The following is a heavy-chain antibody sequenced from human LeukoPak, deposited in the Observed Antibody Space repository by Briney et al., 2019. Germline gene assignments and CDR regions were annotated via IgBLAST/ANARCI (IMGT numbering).Heavy chain of an antibody. Sequence: PGGSLRLSCVASGFTFSSYAMTWVRQAPGKGLEWVSVISGGGGSTYYADSVKGRFTISRDNSKNTLYLQMNSLRAEDAAVYYCAKDRGYAGDSECDYWGQGTLVTVSS. CDR3: AKDRGYAGDSECDY. CDR2: ISGGGGST. V-gene: IGHV3-23*01. CDR1: GFTFSSYA. D-gene: IGHD4-23*01. J-gene: IGHJ4*02.